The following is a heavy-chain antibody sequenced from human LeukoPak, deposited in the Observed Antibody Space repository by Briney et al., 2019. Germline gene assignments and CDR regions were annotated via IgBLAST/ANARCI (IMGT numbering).Heavy chain of an antibody. V-gene: IGHV3-53*01. Sequence: GGSLRLSCAASGFTVITNDMTWVRQGPGKGLEWVSVLYSDGNTKYADSVQGRFTISRDNSKNTLYLEMNSLSPDDTAVYYCARGVEPLAANTLAYWGQGTLVTVSS. CDR1: GFTVITND. J-gene: IGHJ4*02. CDR3: ARGVEPLAANTLAY. D-gene: IGHD1-14*01. CDR2: LYSDGNT.